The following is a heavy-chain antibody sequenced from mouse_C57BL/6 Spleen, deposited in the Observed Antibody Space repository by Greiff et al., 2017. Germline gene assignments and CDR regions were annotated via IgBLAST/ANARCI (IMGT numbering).Heavy chain of an antibody. CDR1: GYTFTGYW. CDR2: ILPGSGST. V-gene: IGHV1-9*01. CDR3: ARGTSGSKKIFDY. Sequence: QVQLQQSGAELMQPGASVKLSCKASGYTFTGYWIEWVKQRPGHGLEWIGEILPGSGSTNYNEKFTGKATFTADTSSNTAYMPLSSLTTEDSAIYNCARGTSGSKKIFDYWGQGTTLTVSS. J-gene: IGHJ2*01. D-gene: IGHD1-1*01.